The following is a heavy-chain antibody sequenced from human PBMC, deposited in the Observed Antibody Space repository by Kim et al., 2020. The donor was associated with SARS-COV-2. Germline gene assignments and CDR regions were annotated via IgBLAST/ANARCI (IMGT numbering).Heavy chain of an antibody. Sequence: GGSLRLSCAASGFTFDDYVMHWVRQAPGKGLEWVSGISWNTGSIGYADSVKGRFTISRDNAKNSLYLQMNSLRAEDTALYYCAQGSLIAVAGSFDYLGQGTLVTVSS. CDR1: GFTFDDYV. V-gene: IGHV3-9*01. J-gene: IGHJ4*02. D-gene: IGHD6-19*01. CDR2: ISWNTGSI. CDR3: AQGSLIAVAGSFDY.